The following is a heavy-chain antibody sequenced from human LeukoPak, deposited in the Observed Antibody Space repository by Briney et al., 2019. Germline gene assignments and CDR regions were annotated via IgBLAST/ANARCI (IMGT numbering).Heavy chain of an antibody. CDR1: GFTFSSYA. V-gene: IGHV3-23*01. CDR3: AKDLGYSSSWYQSNWFDP. CDR2: TSGSGGST. Sequence: GGSLRRSCAASGFTFSSYAMSWVRQAPGKGLEWVSATSGSGGSTYYADSVKGRFTISRDNSKNPPYLQMNSLRAEDTAVYYCAKDLGYSSSWYQSNWFDPWGQGTLVTVSS. D-gene: IGHD6-13*01. J-gene: IGHJ5*02.